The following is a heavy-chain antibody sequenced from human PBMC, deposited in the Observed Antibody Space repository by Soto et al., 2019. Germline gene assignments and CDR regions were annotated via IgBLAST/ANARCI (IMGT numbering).Heavy chain of an antibody. CDR3: ARGGVYYVSSGYYGGGYLAY. CDR1: GGSIISYY. V-gene: IGHV4-59*01. J-gene: IGHJ4*02. D-gene: IGHD3-22*01. Sequence: SETLSLTCTVSGGSIISYYWSWIRQPPGKGLEWIGYIYDSGSTSYNPSLKSRVTISVDTSKNQFSLKLSSVTAADTAVYYCARGGVYYVSSGYYGGGYLAYSGQGSSVIVSS. CDR2: IYDSGST.